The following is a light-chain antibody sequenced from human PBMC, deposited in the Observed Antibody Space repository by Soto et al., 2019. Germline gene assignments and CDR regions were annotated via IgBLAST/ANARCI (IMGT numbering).Light chain of an antibody. V-gene: IGKV1-33*01. Sequence: GDRVTITCRASQSISSWLAWYQDKPGQPPKLVIYDAYNLETGVPSTFSGNGYGTDFTFTISSLRPEVIATYYCQKSDHIPLFGPGTKVDIK. J-gene: IGKJ3*01. CDR2: DAY. CDR3: QKSDHIPL. CDR1: QSISSW.